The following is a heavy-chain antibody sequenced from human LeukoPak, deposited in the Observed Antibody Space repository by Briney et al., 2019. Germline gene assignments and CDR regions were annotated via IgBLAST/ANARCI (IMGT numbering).Heavy chain of an antibody. CDR2: IYYGGST. CDR1: GGSISSSDYY. J-gene: IGHJ5*02. Sequence: SETLSLTCTVSGGSISSSDYYWGWLRQPPETGLEWIGSIYYGGSTYYNPSLKSRVTISVDTSMNQFSLKLSFVTIADTAVYYCARALGYCSGGSCTRGYNWFDPWGQGTLVTVPS. D-gene: IGHD2-15*01. V-gene: IGHV4-39*01. CDR3: ARALGYCSGGSCTRGYNWFDP.